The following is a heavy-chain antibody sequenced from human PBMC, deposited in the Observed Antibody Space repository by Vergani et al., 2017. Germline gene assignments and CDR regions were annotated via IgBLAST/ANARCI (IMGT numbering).Heavy chain of an antibody. J-gene: IGHJ6*02. CDR2: ISSSSSYI. CDR1: GFTFSSYW. V-gene: IGHV3-21*01. CDR3: ARDVAATNYYYYGMDV. D-gene: IGHD2-15*01. Sequence: EVQLLESGGGLVQPGGSLRLSCAASGFTFSSYWMSWVRQAPGTGLEWVSSISSSSSYIYYADSVKGRFTISRDNAKNSLYLQMNSLRAEDTAVYYCARDVAATNYYYYGMDVWGQGTTVTVSS.